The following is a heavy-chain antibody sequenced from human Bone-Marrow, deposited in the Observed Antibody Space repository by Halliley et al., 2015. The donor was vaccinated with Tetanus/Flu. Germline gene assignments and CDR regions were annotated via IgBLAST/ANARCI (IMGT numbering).Heavy chain of an antibody. D-gene: IGHD3-9*01. CDR2: LSPGDSET. J-gene: IGHJ3*01. Sequence: MGPLSPGDSETKYSPSFQGQVTISADKPSSTAFLRGASLKATDTAMYFCARAVLLGDDAFDVWGQGTMLTVSS. V-gene: IGHV5-51*04. CDR3: ARAVLLGDDAFDV.